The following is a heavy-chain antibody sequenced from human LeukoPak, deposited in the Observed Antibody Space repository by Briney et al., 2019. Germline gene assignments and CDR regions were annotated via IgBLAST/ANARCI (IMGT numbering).Heavy chain of an antibody. Sequence: PGGSLRLSCAASEITFSIYAMNWVRQAPGKGLEWVSGISGSGGSTHYADSVKGRFTISRDNSKNTMYMQLNSLRAEDTAVYYCAKVRGYDSSADDASDIWGQGTMVTVSS. D-gene: IGHD3-22*01. CDR2: ISGSGGST. CDR1: EITFSIYA. CDR3: AKVRGYDSSADDASDI. J-gene: IGHJ3*02. V-gene: IGHV3-23*01.